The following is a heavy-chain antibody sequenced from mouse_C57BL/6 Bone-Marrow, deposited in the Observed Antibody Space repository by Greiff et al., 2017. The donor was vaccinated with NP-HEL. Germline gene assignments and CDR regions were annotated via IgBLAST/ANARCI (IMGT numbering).Heavy chain of an antibody. CDR3: AGRGFMATVVDY. D-gene: IGHD1-1*01. J-gene: IGHJ2*01. V-gene: IGHV1-64*01. Sequence: QVQLQQPGAELVKPGASVKLSCKASGYTFTSYWMHWVKQRPGQGLEWIGMIHPNSGSTNYNEKFKSKATLTVDKSSSTAYMQLSSRTSEDAAVYYYAGRGFMATVVDYWGQGTTLTVSS. CDR2: IHPNSGST. CDR1: GYTFTSYW.